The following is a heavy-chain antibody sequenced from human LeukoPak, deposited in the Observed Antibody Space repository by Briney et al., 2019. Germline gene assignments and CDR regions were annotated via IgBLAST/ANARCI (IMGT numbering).Heavy chain of an antibody. Sequence: GRSLRLSCAASGSTFRTYAMTCVREAPRKGLEWVSGISERGGSTYIAASVKGRFTISRDKSKNTLYLQMNSLRAEDTAVYYCAKIASGWFFDYWGQGTLVTVSS. V-gene: IGHV3-23*01. CDR3: AKIASGWFFDY. CDR1: GSTFRTYA. J-gene: IGHJ4*02. D-gene: IGHD6-19*01. CDR2: ISERGGST.